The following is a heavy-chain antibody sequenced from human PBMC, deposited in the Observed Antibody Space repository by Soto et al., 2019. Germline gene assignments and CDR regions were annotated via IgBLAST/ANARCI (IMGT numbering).Heavy chain of an antibody. CDR3: ARDRRSSSWQTWGGV. V-gene: IGHV1-18*04. J-gene: IGHJ6*02. D-gene: IGHD6-13*01. CDR2: ISAYNGNT. CDR1: GYTFTSYG. Sequence: ASVKVSCKASGYTFTSYGISWVRQAPGQGLEWMGWISAYNGNTNYAQKLQGRVTMTTDTSTSTAYMELRSLRSDDTAVYYCARDRRSSSWQTWGGVWGQGTTVTVSS.